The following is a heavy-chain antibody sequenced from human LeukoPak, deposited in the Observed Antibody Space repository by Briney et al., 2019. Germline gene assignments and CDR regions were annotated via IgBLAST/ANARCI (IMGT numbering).Heavy chain of an antibody. D-gene: IGHD5-12*01. Sequence: PGGSLRLSCAASGFTFSTYYMTWVRQAPGKGLEWVASINQGGSDKYYVDSVKGRFTIYRDNAKNSLYLQMSSLRAEDTAVYYCARVNGGYEGGYDYWGQGTLVTVSS. CDR2: INQGGSDK. CDR3: ARVNGGYEGGYDY. CDR1: GFTFSTYY. V-gene: IGHV3-7*05. J-gene: IGHJ4*02.